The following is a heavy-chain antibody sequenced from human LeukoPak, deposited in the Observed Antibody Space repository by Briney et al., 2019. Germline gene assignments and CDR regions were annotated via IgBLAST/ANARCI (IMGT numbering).Heavy chain of an antibody. V-gene: IGHV3-23*01. D-gene: IGHD3-3*01. J-gene: IGHJ6*03. CDR3: AKGVNVWSGYTTPDYYHYYMDV. CDR2: ISGSGGST. CDR1: GFTFSSYA. Sequence: GGSLRLSYAASGFTFSSYAMSWVRQAPGKGLEWVSAISGSGGSTYYADSAKGRFTISRDNSKNTLYLQMPSLRAEDTAVYYCAKGVNVWSGYTTPDYYHYYMDVWGKGTTVTVPS.